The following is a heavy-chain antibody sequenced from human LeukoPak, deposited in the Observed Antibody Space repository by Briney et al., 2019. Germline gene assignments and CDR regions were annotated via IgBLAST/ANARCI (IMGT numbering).Heavy chain of an antibody. V-gene: IGHV3-9*01. D-gene: IGHD6-13*01. Sequence: PGGSRKLSWAASGFTFEDYAMHWVRQPPGKGLEWAPGISWNSGSIGYADSVKGRFTISRDNAKNSLYLQMNSLRAEDTALYYCAKDIASSSWYYMDVWGKGTTVTVSS. J-gene: IGHJ6*03. CDR3: AKDIASSSWYYMDV. CDR2: ISWNSGSI. CDR1: GFTFEDYA.